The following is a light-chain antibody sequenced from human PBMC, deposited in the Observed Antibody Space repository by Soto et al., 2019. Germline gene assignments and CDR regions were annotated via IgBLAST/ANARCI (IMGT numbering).Light chain of an antibody. J-gene: IGLJ3*02. V-gene: IGLV1-40*01. CDR2: GNS. CDR3: QSYDSRLSVWV. Sequence: QSVLTQPPSVSGAPGQRVTISCTGSSSNIGAGYDVHWYPQLPGTAPKLLIYGNSNRPSGVPDRFSGSKSGTSASLAITGLQAEDEADYYCQSYDSRLSVWVFGVGTKLTVL. CDR1: SSNIGAGYD.